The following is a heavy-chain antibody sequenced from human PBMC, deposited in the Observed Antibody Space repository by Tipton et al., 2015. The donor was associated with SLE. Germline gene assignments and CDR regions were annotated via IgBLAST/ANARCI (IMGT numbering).Heavy chain of an antibody. D-gene: IGHD3-10*01. CDR2: IYHNESS. J-gene: IGHJ4*02. V-gene: IGHV4-59*08. CDR1: GGSINEYY. CDR3: ARANGAGSTTTLFDY. Sequence: GLVKPSETLSLTCTVSGGSINEYYWSWIRQAPGKGLEWIGYIYHNESSTYNPSLRRRVTMSIATSQNQFSLTVTSVTAADAALYYCARANGAGSTTTLFDYWGQGALVAVSS.